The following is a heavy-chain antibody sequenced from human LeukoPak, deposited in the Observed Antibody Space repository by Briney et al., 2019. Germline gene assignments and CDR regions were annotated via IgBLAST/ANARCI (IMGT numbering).Heavy chain of an antibody. J-gene: IGHJ4*02. D-gene: IGHD3-10*01. CDR2: IKSKTDGGTT. CDR3: TTLSEAYVWFGESPDDY. V-gene: IGHV3-15*01. Sequence: GGSLRLSCAASGFTFSSYSMSWVRQAPGKGLEWVGRIKSKTDGGTTDYAAPVKGRFTISRDDSKNTLYLQMNSLKTEDTAVYYCTTLSEAYVWFGESPDDYWGQGTLVTVSS. CDR1: GFTFSSYS.